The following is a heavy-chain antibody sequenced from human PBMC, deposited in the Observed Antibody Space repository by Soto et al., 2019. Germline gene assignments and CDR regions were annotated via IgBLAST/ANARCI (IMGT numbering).Heavy chain of an antibody. Sequence: EVQLLESGGGLVQPGGSLRLSCAASGFTFSSYAMSWVRQAPGKGLEWVSAISGSGGSTYYADSVKGRFTISRDNSKNTLYLQMNSLRAEDTAVYYCAKVSGYDYIWGGPRGIAFDIWGQGTMVTVSS. CDR2: ISGSGGST. V-gene: IGHV3-23*01. CDR1: GFTFSSYA. D-gene: IGHD3-16*01. CDR3: AKVSGYDYIWGGPRGIAFDI. J-gene: IGHJ3*02.